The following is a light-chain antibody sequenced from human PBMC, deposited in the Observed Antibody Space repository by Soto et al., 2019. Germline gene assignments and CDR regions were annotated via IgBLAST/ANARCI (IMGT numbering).Light chain of an antibody. CDR2: EVS. J-gene: IGLJ2*01. V-gene: IGLV2-23*02. CDR1: SSDVGSYNL. CDR3: CSYAGSSTFVV. Sequence: HSVLTQPASVSGSPGQSITTSCTGTSSDVGSYNLVPWYQQHPGKAPKLMIYEVSKRPSGVSNRFSGSKSGNTASLTISGLQAEDEADYYCCSYAGSSTFVVFGGGTQLTV.